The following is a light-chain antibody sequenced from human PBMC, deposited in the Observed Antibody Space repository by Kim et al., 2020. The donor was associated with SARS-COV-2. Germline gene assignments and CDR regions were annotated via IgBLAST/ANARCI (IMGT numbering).Light chain of an antibody. CDR1: QSIAFH. CDR2: DAS. J-gene: IGKJ5*01. CDR3: QQRSNWPIT. V-gene: IGKV3-11*01. Sequence: EIVLTQSPGTLSLSPGERATLSCGASQSIAFHLAWYQQRPGQAPRLLIFDASNRATGIPARFSGRGSGTDFTLTISSLEPEDFGVYYCQQRSNWPITFGHGTRLEIK.